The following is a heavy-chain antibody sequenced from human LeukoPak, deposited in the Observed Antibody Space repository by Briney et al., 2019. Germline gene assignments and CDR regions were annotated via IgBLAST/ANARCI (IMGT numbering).Heavy chain of an antibody. V-gene: IGHV2-5*01. J-gene: IGHJ4*02. CDR3: GHRLTGRGIDY. Sequence: SGLTLFNPTQTLTLTCTFSGFSISTREVGVGWFRQPPGKALEWLSITHWNDADHYSPSLKDRLTITKDTSKNQVVLTMTNMDPVDTATYYCGHRLTGRGIDYWGQGTLVTVSS. CDR1: GFSISTREVG. CDR2: THWNDAD.